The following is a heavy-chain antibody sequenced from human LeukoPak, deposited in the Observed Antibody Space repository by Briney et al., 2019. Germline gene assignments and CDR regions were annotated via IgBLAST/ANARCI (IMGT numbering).Heavy chain of an antibody. J-gene: IGHJ4*02. V-gene: IGHV4-30-4*01. CDR2: IFHRGST. Sequence: SETLSLTCTVSGGSISSGDSYWSWIRQPPGKGQEWIGYIFHRGSTFYNPSLKSRVTMSVDTSKNQFSLKLSSVTAADTAVYYCARGELLYHYWGQGALVTVSS. CDR1: GGSISSGDSY. D-gene: IGHD2-15*01. CDR3: ARGELLYHY.